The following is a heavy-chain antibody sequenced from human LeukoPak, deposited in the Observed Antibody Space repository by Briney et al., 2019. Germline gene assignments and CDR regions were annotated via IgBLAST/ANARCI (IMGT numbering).Heavy chain of an antibody. CDR3: AKNGVADNWFDP. D-gene: IGHD3-3*01. V-gene: IGHV1-2*02. J-gene: IGHJ5*02. CDR1: GYTFTGYY. CDR2: INPNSAGT. Sequence: ASVRVPCKASGYTFTGYYIHWVRQAPGQGLEWMGWINPNSAGTNYAQRFQGRVTMTRDTSISTAYMELSRLRSDDTAIYYCAKNGVADNWFDPWGQGTLVTVSS.